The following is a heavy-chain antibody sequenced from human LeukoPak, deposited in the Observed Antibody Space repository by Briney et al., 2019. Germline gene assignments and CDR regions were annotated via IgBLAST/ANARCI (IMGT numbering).Heavy chain of an antibody. J-gene: IGHJ4*02. CDR2: IRYDGSNK. D-gene: IGHD3-9*01. V-gene: IGHV3-30*02. CDR3: ANNERYFDWRSFDY. Sequence: TGGSLRLSCAASGFTFSSYGMHWVRQAPGKGLEWVAFIRYDGSNKYYADSVKGRFTISRDNSKNTLYLQMNSLRAEDTAVYYCANNERYFDWRSFDYWGQGTLVTVSS. CDR1: GFTFSSYG.